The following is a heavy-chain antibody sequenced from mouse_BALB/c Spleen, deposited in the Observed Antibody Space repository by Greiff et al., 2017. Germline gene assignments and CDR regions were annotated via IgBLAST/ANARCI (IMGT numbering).Heavy chain of an antibody. CDR3: ARDQGLRREFAY. Sequence: EVQRVESGGGLVQPGGSRKLSCAASGFTFSDYGMAWVRQAPGKGPEWVAFISNLAYSNYYADTVTGRFTISRKNATNTLYLEKSSLRSEDTAMYYCARDQGLRREFAYWGQGTLVTVSA. D-gene: IGHD2-4*01. V-gene: IGHV5-15*02. CDR1: GFTFSDYG. CDR2: ISNLAYSN. J-gene: IGHJ3*01.